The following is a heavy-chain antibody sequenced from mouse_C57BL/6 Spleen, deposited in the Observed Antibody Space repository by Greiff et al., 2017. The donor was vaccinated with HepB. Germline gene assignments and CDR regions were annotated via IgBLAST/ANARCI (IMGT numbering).Heavy chain of an antibody. J-gene: IGHJ2*01. Sequence: QVQLQQSGPELVKPGASVKISCKASGYAFSSSWMNWVKQRPGKGLEGIGRIYPGDGDTNYNGKFKGKATLTADKSSSTAYMQLSSLTSEDSAVYFCAREIYYGNYYFDYWGQGTTLTVSS. CDR1: GYAFSSSW. CDR3: AREIYYGNYYFDY. D-gene: IGHD2-1*01. CDR2: IYPGDGDT. V-gene: IGHV1-82*01.